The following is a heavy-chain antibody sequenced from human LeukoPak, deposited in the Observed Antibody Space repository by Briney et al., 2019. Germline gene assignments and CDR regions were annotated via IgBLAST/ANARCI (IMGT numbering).Heavy chain of an antibody. J-gene: IGHJ4*02. CDR1: GYTFTSYY. CDR3: ARLVNYYDSSGYSDY. D-gene: IGHD3-22*01. CDR2: INPSGGST. Sequence: ASVKVSCKASGYTFTSYYMHWVRQAPGQGLEWMGIINPSGGSTSYAQKLQGRVTMTRDTSTSTVYMELSSLRSEDTAVYYCARLVNYYDSSGYSDYWGQGTLVTVSS. V-gene: IGHV1-46*01.